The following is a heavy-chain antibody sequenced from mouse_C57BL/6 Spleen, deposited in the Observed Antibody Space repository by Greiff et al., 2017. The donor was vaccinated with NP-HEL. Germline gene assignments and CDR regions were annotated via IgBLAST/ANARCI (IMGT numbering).Heavy chain of an antibody. J-gene: IGHJ2*01. V-gene: IGHV1-64*01. CDR2: IHPNSGST. D-gene: IGHD2-3*01. CDR3: AREGDGYPLDY. CDR1: GYTFTSYW. Sequence: QVQLQQPGTELVKPGASVKLSCKASGYTFTSYWMHWVKQRPGQGLEWIGMIHPNSGSTNYNEKFKSKATLTVDKSSSTAYMQLSSLTSEDSAVYYCAREGDGYPLDYWGQGTTLTVSS.